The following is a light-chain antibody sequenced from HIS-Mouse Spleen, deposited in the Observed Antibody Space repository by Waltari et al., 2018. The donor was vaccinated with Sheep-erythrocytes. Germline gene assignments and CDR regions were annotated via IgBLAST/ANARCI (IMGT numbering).Light chain of an antibody. CDR1: KVGDKY. CDR3: QAWDSSIVV. V-gene: IGLV3-1*01. CDR2: QDT. Sequence: SSELTQPPSVSVSPGQTASITCPADKVGDKYVCWYQQKPGQSPVLVIYQDTKRPSGIPERFSGSNSGNTATLTISGTQAMDEADYYCQAWDSSIVVFGGGTKLTVL. J-gene: IGLJ2*01.